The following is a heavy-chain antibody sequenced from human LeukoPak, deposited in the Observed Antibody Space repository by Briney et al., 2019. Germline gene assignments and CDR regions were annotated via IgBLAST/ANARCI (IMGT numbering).Heavy chain of an antibody. V-gene: IGHV4-4*09. Sequence: SETLSLTCTVSGGSISNYYWSWFRQPPGKGLEWIGYIYTSGSTNYNPSLKSRVTISVDTSKNQFSLKLSSVTAADAAVYYCARHLGYNWFDHWGQGTLVVVSS. CDR3: ARHLGYNWFDH. CDR2: IYTSGST. CDR1: GGSISNYY. J-gene: IGHJ5*02. D-gene: IGHD3-16*01.